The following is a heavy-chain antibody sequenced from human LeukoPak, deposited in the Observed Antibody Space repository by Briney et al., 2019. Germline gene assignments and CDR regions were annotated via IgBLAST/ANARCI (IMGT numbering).Heavy chain of an antibody. CDR3: ARAGSEYRYGRELDY. CDR1: GYTFTRYG. Sequence: ASVKVSCKASGYTFTRYGISWVRQAPGQRLEWMGWISAYNGNTNYAQKLQGRVTMTTDTSTSTAYMELRSLRSDDTAVYYCARAGSEYRYGRELDYWSQGTLVTVSS. J-gene: IGHJ4*02. V-gene: IGHV1-18*01. D-gene: IGHD5-18*01. CDR2: ISAYNGNT.